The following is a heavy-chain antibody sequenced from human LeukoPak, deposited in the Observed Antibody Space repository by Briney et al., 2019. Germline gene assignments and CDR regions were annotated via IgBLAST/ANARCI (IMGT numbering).Heavy chain of an antibody. CDR3: AKASTTGYYSPLDY. V-gene: IGHV3-72*01. D-gene: IGHD3-9*01. Sequence: GGSLRLSCAASGFIFNDYYLDWVRQAPGKGLEWVGRSRNKVNSYTTVYAASVKGRFTVSRDDSKDSLYLEMNSLRAEDTALYNCAKASTTGYYSPLDYWGQGTLVTVSS. CDR2: SRNKVNSYTT. J-gene: IGHJ4*02. CDR1: GFIFNDYY.